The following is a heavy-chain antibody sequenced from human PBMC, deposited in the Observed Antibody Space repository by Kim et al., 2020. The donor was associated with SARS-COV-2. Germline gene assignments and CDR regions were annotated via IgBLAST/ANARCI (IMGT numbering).Heavy chain of an antibody. CDR1: GYTFTSYG. D-gene: IGHD6-19*01. CDR3: ARDQGGSGWYNYFDY. V-gene: IGHV1-18*01. CDR2: ISAYNGNT. J-gene: IGHJ4*02. Sequence: ASVKVSCKASGYTFTSYGISWVRQAPGQGLEWMGWISAYNGNTNYAQKLQGRVTMTTDTSTSTAYMELRSLRSDDTAVYYCARDQGGSGWYNYFDYWGQGTLVTVSS.